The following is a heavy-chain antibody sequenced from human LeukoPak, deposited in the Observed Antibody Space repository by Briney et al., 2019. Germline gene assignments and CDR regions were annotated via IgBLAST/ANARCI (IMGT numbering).Heavy chain of an antibody. V-gene: IGHV4-59*01. CDR1: GDSISIYY. Sequence: PSETLSLTCSVSGDSISIYYWTWIRQIPGKGLEWIGYIYYTGTTNYNPLFESRATISVDTSKNQFSLKLTSVTAADTAVYFCARGEDFERYYLAYWGQGTLVTVSS. J-gene: IGHJ4*02. CDR3: ARGEDFERYYLAY. D-gene: IGHD3-9*01. CDR2: IYYTGTT.